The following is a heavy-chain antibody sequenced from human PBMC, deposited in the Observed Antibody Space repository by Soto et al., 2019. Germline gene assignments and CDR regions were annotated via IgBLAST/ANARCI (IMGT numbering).Heavy chain of an antibody. V-gene: IGHV2-5*02. CDR1: GFSLSTSGVG. CDR3: AHRCVGGSFYSSAFDI. Sequence: QITLKESGPTLVKPTQTLTLTCTFSGFSLSTSGVGVGWIRQPPETALVWLALIYWDDDKRYSPSLKSRLTITTDTSKNGVVLTMTNMDPVDTAAYYCAHRCVGGSFYSSAFDIWGQGTMDIVSS. CDR2: IYWDDDK. D-gene: IGHD2-15*01. J-gene: IGHJ3*02.